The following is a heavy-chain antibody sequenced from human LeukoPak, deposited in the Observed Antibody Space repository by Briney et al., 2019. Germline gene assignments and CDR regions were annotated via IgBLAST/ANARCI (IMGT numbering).Heavy chain of an antibody. J-gene: IGHJ3*02. CDR1: GFTFSSYA. V-gene: IGHV3-23*01. CDR3: AGSPTVDAAFDI. Sequence: GGSLRLSCAASGFTFSSYAMSWVRQAPGKGLEWVSSISGSGGSTYYADSVRGRLTDSRDNSRNTLALQMNSLRAEDTAVYYCAGSPTVDAAFDIWGQGTMVTVSS. D-gene: IGHD4-23*01. CDR2: ISGSGGST.